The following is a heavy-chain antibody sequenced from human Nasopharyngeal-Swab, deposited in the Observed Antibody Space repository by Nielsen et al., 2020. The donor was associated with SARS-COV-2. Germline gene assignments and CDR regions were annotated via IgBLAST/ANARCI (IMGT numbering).Heavy chain of an antibody. CDR3: ARDWTKFDP. V-gene: IGHV1-8*01. D-gene: IGHD2-8*01. J-gene: IGHJ5*02. CDR2: MNPNSGNT. Sequence: WVRQAPGQGLEWMGWMNPNSGNTGYAQKFQGRATMTRNTSISTAYMELSSPRSEDTAVYYCARDWTKFDPWGQGTLVTVSS.